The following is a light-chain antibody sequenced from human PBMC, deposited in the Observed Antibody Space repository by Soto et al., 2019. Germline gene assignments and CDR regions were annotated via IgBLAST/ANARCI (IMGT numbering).Light chain of an antibody. J-gene: IGKJ1*01. V-gene: IGKV1-5*01. CDR2: DAS. CDR1: QSISSW. CDR3: QQWT. Sequence: DNQMTQSPSTLSASVGDRVTITCRASQSISSWLAWYQQKPGKAPKLLIYDASSLESGVPSRFSGSGSGTEFTLTISSLQPDDFATYYCQQWTFGQRTKVEIK.